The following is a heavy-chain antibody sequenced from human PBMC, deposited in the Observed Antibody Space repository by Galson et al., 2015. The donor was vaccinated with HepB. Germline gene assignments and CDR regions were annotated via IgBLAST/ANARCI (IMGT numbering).Heavy chain of an antibody. J-gene: IGHJ4*02. D-gene: IGHD3-16*02. CDR1: GFTFGDYA. CDR3: TRAFDYVWGSYREGPPYYYFDY. CDR2: IRSKAYGGTT. Sequence: SLRLSCAASGFTFGDYAMSWFRQAPGKGLEWVGFIRSKAYGGTTEYAASVKGRFTISRDDSKSIAYLQMNSLKTEDTAVYYCTRAFDYVWGSYREGPPYYYFDYWGQGTLVTVSS. V-gene: IGHV3-49*03.